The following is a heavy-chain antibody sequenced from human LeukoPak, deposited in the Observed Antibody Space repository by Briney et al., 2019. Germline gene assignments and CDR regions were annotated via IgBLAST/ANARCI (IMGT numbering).Heavy chain of an antibody. CDR2: IYYSGST. CDR1: GGSISSYY. V-gene: IGHV4-59*08. D-gene: IGHD4-17*01. J-gene: IGHJ3*02. Sequence: PSETLSLTCTVSGGSISSYYWSWIREPPGKGLEWIGYIYYSGSTNYNPFLKSRVTISVDTSKNQFSLKLSSVTAADTAVYYCARPAITVTEDAFDIWGQGTMVTVSS. CDR3: ARPAITVTEDAFDI.